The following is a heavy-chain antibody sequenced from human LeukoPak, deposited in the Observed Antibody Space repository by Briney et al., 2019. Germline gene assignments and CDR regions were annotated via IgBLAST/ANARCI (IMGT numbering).Heavy chain of an antibody. Sequence: GGSLRLSCAASGITFNNYAMSWVRQAPGKGLEWVSDISGSGGVTHYADSVKGRFTISRDNSKNTLYLQMNSLRAEDTAVYYCAKLLVPAAILDYFDYWGQGTLVTVSS. CDR3: AKLLVPAAILDYFDY. D-gene: IGHD2-2*01. CDR1: GITFNNYA. CDR2: ISGSGGVT. V-gene: IGHV3-23*01. J-gene: IGHJ4*02.